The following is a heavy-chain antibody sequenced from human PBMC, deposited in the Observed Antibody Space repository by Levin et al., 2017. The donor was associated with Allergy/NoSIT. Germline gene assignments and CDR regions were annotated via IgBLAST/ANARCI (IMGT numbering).Heavy chain of an antibody. CDR2: ISYDGNNK. V-gene: IGHV3-30-3*01. Sequence: GGSLRLSCAASGFTFSSYAMHWVRQAPGKGLEWVAVISYDGNNKYYADSVKGRFTISRDNSKNTLYLQMNSLRTEDTAVYYCARDFGYYGSGSTYFQHWGQGTLVTVSS. CDR1: GFTFSSYA. CDR3: ARDFGYYGSGSTYFQH. J-gene: IGHJ1*01. D-gene: IGHD3-10*01.